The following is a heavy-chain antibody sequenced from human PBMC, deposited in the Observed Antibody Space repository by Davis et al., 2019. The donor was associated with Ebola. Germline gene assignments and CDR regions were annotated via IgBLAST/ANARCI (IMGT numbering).Heavy chain of an antibody. CDR2: IKQDGSEK. CDR1: GFTFSNAW. Sequence: PGGSLRLSCAASGFTFSNAWMSWVRQAPGKGLEWVANIKQDGSEKYYVDSVKGRFTISRDNAKNSLYLQMNSLRAEDTAVYYCARGGYDWGQGTLVTVSS. CDR3: ARGGYD. V-gene: IGHV3-7*01. D-gene: IGHD6-13*01. J-gene: IGHJ4*02.